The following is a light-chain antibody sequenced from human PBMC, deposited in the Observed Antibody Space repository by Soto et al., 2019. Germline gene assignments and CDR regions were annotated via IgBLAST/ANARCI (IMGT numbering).Light chain of an antibody. J-gene: IGLJ1*01. V-gene: IGLV2-14*01. CDR3: SSYTNSSTLLYV. Sequence: QSALTQPASVSGSPGQSLTISCTGTSSDVGGYNYVSWYQQHPGKAPKLMIYDVSNRPSGVSNRFSGSKSGNTASLTISGLQAEDEGDYYCSSYTNSSTLLYVFGSGTKLTVL. CDR2: DVS. CDR1: SSDVGGYNY.